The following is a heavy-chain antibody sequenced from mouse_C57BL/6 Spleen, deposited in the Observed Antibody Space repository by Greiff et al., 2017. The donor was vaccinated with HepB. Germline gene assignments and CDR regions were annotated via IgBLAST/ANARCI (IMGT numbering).Heavy chain of an antibody. V-gene: IGHV14-2*01. CDR2: IDPEYGES. D-gene: IGHD2-1*01. CDR1: GFNIKDYY. Sequence: EVQLQQSGAELVKPGASVKLSCTASGFNIKDYYMHWVKQRPEQGLEWIGRIDPEYGESKYAPKFQGKFTITADTSSNTAYLQLSSRTSEDTAVYYCARSGYGNLYDYWGQGTTLTVSS. J-gene: IGHJ2*01. CDR3: ARSGYGNLYDY.